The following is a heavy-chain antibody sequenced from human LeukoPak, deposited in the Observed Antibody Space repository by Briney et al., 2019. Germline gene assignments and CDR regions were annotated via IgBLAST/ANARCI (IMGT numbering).Heavy chain of an antibody. D-gene: IGHD4-17*01. CDR1: GGSISSYY. Sequence: SGTLSLTCTVSGGSISSYYWSWIRQPPGKGLEWIGYIYYSGSTNYNPSLKSRVTISVDTSKNQFSLKLSSVTAADTAVYYCACMTTVTSRYYYGMDVWGQGTTVSVSS. J-gene: IGHJ6*02. CDR3: ACMTTVTSRYYYGMDV. V-gene: IGHV4-59*01. CDR2: IYYSGST.